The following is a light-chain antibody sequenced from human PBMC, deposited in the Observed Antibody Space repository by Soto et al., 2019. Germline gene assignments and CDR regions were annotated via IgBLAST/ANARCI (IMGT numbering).Light chain of an antibody. J-gene: IGKJ1*01. CDR1: QSISNW. V-gene: IGKV1-5*03. Sequence: DIQMTQSPSTLSASVGDRVTITCRASQSISNWLAWHQQKPGKVPKILIYKASSFESGVPSRFSGSGSGTEFTLTISSLQPDDFATYYCQQYDSYSRTFGQGGKVDVK. CDR2: KAS. CDR3: QQYDSYSRT.